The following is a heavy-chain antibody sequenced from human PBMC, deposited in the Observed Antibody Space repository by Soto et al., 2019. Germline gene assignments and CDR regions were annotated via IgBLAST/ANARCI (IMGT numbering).Heavy chain of an antibody. D-gene: IGHD3-3*01. CDR3: ARDGTVLMYYDFWSGYFGEFDY. CDR1: GYTFTSYG. V-gene: IGHV1-18*01. J-gene: IGHJ4*02. CDR2: ISAYNGNT. Sequence: QVPLVQSGAEVKKPGASVKVSCKASGYTFTSYGISWVRQAPGQGLEWMGWISAYNGNTNYAQKLQGRVTMTTDTSTSTAYMELRSLRSDDTAVYYCARDGTVLMYYDFWSGYFGEFDYWGQGTLVTVSS.